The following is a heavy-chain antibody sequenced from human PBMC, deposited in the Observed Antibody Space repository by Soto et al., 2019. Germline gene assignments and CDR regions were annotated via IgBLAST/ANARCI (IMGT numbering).Heavy chain of an antibody. V-gene: IGHV3-21*01. Sequence: PGGSLRLSCAASGFTFSSYSMNWVRQAPGKGLEWVSSISGSSKYIYYADSVKGRFTISRDTAKNSLYLQMNSLRAEDTAVYYCARVLAMPYYYYMDVWGKGTTVTVSS. CDR3: ARVLAMPYYYYMDV. CDR2: ISGSSKYI. CDR1: GFTFSSYS. J-gene: IGHJ6*03. D-gene: IGHD2-2*01.